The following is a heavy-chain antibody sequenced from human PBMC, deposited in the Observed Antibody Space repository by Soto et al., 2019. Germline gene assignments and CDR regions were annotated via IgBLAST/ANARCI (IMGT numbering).Heavy chain of an antibody. D-gene: IGHD6-19*01. CDR1: GVTFNKQD. V-gene: IGHV3-23*01. CDR3: PKDAPRPNGWYYFDY. CDR2: ISASGEST. J-gene: IGHJ4*01. Sequence: GGSLRLSCTVSGVTFNKQDMGWVRQAPGMGLEWVSGISASGESTQYADSVKGRFTISRDNSQNMLYLQMSSLRVEDTAVYYCPKDAPRPNGWYYFDYWGHGALVTVSS.